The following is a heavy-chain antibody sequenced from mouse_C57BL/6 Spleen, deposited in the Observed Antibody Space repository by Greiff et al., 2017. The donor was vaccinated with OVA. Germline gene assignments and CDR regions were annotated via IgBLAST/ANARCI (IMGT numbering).Heavy chain of an antibody. CDR2: INPSNGGT. J-gene: IGHJ1*03. CDR3: AREGDYVWYFDV. CDR1: GYPFTSYW. D-gene: IGHD2-4*01. V-gene: IGHV1-53*01. Sequence: VQLQQPGTELVKPGASVKLSCKASGYPFTSYWMHWVKQRPGQGLEWIGNINPSNGGTNHNEKFKSKATLTVDKSSSTAYMQLSSLTSEDSAVYYCAREGDYVWYFDVWGTGTTVTVSS.